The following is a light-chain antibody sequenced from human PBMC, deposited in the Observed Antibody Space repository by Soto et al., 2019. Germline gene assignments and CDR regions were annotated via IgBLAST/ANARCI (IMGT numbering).Light chain of an antibody. CDR2: RDS. CDR1: NIGSKN. J-gene: IGLJ2*01. Sequence: SYELTQPLSVSVALGQTVRITCGGNNIGSKNVHWYQQKPGQAPVLVIYRDSNRPSGIPERFSGSNSGNTATLTISRAQAGDEADYYCQVWDSSPYVVFGGGTKLTVL. V-gene: IGLV3-9*01. CDR3: QVWDSSPYVV.